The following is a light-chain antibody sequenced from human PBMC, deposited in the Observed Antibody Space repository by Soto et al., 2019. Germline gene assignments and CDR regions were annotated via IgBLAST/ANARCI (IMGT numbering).Light chain of an antibody. CDR2: EVN. V-gene: IGLV2-14*01. CDR1: SSDVGGYNY. J-gene: IGLJ1*01. CDR3: SSYTGSATYV. Sequence: QSVLTQPASVSGSLGQSITISCTVTSSDVGGYNYVSWYQQHPGKAPKLMIYEVNIRPSGVSNRFSGSKSGNTASLTISGLHAEDEADYYCSSYTGSATYVFGTGTKVTVL.